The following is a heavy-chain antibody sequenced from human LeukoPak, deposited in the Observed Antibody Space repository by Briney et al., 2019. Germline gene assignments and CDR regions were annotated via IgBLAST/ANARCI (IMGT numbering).Heavy chain of an antibody. Sequence: GGSLRLSCAASGFTFTTYWMSWVRQAPGKGLEWVANINQDGSEKYFVDSVKGRFTISRDNAKNSLYLQMNSLRVEDTAVYYCARDSGRYGYYMDVWGKGTTVTVSS. CDR2: INQDGSEK. CDR1: GFTFTTYW. CDR3: ARDSGRYGYYMDV. V-gene: IGHV3-7*01. J-gene: IGHJ6*04. D-gene: IGHD1-26*01.